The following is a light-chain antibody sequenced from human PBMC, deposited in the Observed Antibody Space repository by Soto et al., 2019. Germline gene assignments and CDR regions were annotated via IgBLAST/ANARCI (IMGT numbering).Light chain of an antibody. Sequence: QSALTQPRSVSGSPGQSVTISCTGTSSDVGSYDYVSWYQQYPGKAPKLMIYDVKKRPSGVPDRFSGSKSGNTASLTISGLQADDEADYYCCSYAGSYTVLFGGGTKVTVL. CDR1: SSDVGSYDY. V-gene: IGLV2-11*01. J-gene: IGLJ2*01. CDR2: DVK. CDR3: CSYAGSYTVL.